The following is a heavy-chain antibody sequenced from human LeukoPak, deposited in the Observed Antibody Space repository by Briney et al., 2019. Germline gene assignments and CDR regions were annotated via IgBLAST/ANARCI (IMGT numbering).Heavy chain of an antibody. D-gene: IGHD1-26*01. Sequence: SETLSLTCGVSGYSINSGFYWGWLRQPPGKGLEWIGSIYYSGNTYYNPSLKSRVTLSVDTSKNQYSLKVTSVTAADTAVYFCARTESSGIVGATTQFQFWGQGTLVTVSS. CDR2: IYYSGNT. V-gene: IGHV4-38-2*01. CDR1: GYSINSGFY. CDR3: ARTESSGIVGATTQFQF. J-gene: IGHJ4*02.